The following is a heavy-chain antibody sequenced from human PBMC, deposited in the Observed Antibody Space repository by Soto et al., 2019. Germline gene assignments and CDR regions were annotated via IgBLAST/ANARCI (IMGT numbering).Heavy chain of an antibody. D-gene: IGHD2-2*01. J-gene: IGHJ4*02. CDR2: ISYDESNK. CDR1: GFTFSSYG. V-gene: IGHV3-30*18. CDR3: AKDYGGYCSSTSCYAGIPPDY. Sequence: PGGSLRLSCAASGFTFSSYGMHWVRQAPGEGLEWVAVISYDESNKYYADSVKGRFTISRDNSKNTLYLQMNSLRAEDTAVYYCAKDYGGYCSSTSCYAGIPPDYWGQGTLVTVSS.